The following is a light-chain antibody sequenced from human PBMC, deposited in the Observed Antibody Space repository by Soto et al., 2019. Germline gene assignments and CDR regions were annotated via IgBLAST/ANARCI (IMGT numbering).Light chain of an antibody. CDR2: EVS. J-gene: IGLJ1*01. CDR1: SSDVGRYNY. V-gene: IGLV2-14*01. Sequence: QSVLAQPASVSGSPGQSITISCTGTSSDVGRYNYVAWYQQHPGKAPKVLIFEVSNRPSGVSSRFSGSKSGNTASLNISGLQAEDEADYYCSSYATSSTLVCGTGTKVTVL. CDR3: SSYATSSTLV.